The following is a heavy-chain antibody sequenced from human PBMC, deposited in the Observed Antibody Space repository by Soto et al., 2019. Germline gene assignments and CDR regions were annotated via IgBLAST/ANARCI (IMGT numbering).Heavy chain of an antibody. Sequence: PSETLSLTCAVYGGSFSGYYWSWIRQPPGKGLEWIGEINHSGSTNYNPSLKSRVTISVDTSKNQFSLKLSSVTAADTAVYYCARLGCSSTSCYRTGWFDPWGQGTLVTVSS. CDR3: ARLGCSSTSCYRTGWFDP. CDR1: GGSFSGYY. CDR2: INHSGST. D-gene: IGHD2-2*01. V-gene: IGHV4-34*01. J-gene: IGHJ5*02.